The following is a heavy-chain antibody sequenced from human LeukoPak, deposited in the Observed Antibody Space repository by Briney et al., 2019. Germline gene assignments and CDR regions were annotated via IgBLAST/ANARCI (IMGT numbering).Heavy chain of an antibody. V-gene: IGHV5-51*01. CDR2: IYPGDSDT. D-gene: IGHD2-15*01. CDR1: EYSFTSHW. Sequence: GEPLKISCKVSEYSFTSHWIGWVRQIPGKGLEWMGVIYPGDSDTRYSPSFQGQVTISADKSISTAYLQWNSLKASDTAMYYCARNIQRYCSGGSCYSNWYFDLWGRGTLVTVSS. CDR3: ARNIQRYCSGGSCYSNWYFDL. J-gene: IGHJ2*01.